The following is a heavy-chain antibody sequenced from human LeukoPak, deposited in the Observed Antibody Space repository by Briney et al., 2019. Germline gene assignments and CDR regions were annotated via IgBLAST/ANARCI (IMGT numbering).Heavy chain of an antibody. CDR2: IKEDGSDI. Sequence: GGSLRLSCAASGFTLNNYWMSWVRQAPGKGLEWVANIKEDGSDIYYVDSVKGRFTISRDNAKNLLYLQMNSLRAEDTAVYYCARDQWRLFDYWGQGTLVTVSS. D-gene: IGHD2-21*02. J-gene: IGHJ4*02. CDR3: ARDQWRLFDY. CDR1: GFTLNNYW. V-gene: IGHV3-7*04.